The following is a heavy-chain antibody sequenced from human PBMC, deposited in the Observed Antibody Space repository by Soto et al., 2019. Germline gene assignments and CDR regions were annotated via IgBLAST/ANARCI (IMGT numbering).Heavy chain of an antibody. CDR2: IGTAGDT. Sequence: PXECLRLSCSASGFTFSSYDVHWVRQGPGKGLEWVSAIGTAGDTNYAGSVKGRFTISRENAKNSLYLQMNSLRAGDTAIYFCARAIGPTLFDYWGQGTLVTVSS. J-gene: IGHJ4*02. D-gene: IGHD3-22*01. CDR3: ARAIGPTLFDY. CDR1: GFTFSSYD. V-gene: IGHV3-13*04.